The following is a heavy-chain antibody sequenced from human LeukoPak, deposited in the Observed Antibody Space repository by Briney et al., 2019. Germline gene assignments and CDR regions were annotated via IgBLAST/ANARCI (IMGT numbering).Heavy chain of an antibody. V-gene: IGHV3-74*01. CDR1: GFPFSSYG. CDR2: INSDGSST. Sequence: GTSLRLSCAASGFPFSSYGMHWVRQAPGKGLVWVSRINSDGSSTSYADSVKGRFTISRDNAKNTLYLQMNSLRAEDTAVYYCAREGPHRDFWDLDYWGQGTLVTVSS. D-gene: IGHD3-3*01. J-gene: IGHJ4*02. CDR3: AREGPHRDFWDLDY.